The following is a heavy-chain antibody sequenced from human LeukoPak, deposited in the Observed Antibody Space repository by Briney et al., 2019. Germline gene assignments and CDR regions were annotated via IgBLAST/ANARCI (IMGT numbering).Heavy chain of an antibody. Sequence: SETLSLTCTVSGGSINSYYWNWIRQPPGKGLEWIGYIYYSGSTNYNPSLKSRVTISVDTSKNQFSLKLSSVTAADTAVYYCAREDHYYDSSGYQAWFDPWGQGTLVTVSS. V-gene: IGHV4-59*01. CDR1: GGSINSYY. J-gene: IGHJ5*02. D-gene: IGHD3-22*01. CDR2: IYYSGST. CDR3: AREDHYYDSSGYQAWFDP.